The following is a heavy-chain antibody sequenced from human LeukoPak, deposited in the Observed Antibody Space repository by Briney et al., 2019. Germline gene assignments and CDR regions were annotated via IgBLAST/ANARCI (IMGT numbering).Heavy chain of an antibody. V-gene: IGHV1-2*02. J-gene: IGHJ6*03. D-gene: IGHD3-16*01. CDR3: ARVGEDGDDMDV. Sequence: ASVKLSCKATGYNFTCYLLHWVRQAPGQGLEWVGWVDTKRGVTRYAQKFQGRVTLTRDTPMTTVYLERISLKSDDTARYFCARVGEDGDDMDVWGDGSTVTVSS. CDR2: VDTKRGVT. CDR1: GYNFTCYL.